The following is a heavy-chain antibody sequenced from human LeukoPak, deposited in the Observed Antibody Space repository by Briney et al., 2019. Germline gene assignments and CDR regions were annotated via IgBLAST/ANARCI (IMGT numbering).Heavy chain of an antibody. J-gene: IGHJ3*02. CDR2: IRYDGSNK. D-gene: IGHD6-13*01. Sequence: GGSLRLSCAASGFTFSSYGMHWVRQAPGKGLEWVAFIRYDGSNKYYADSVKGRFTISRDNSKNTLYLQMNSLRAEDTAVYYCATLHDRDSSSWYGFNAFDIWGQGTMVTVSS. V-gene: IGHV3-30*02. CDR1: GFTFSSYG. CDR3: ATLHDRDSSSWYGFNAFDI.